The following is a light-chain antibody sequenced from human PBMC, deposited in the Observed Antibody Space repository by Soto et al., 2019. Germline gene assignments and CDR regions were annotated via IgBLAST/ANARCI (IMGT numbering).Light chain of an antibody. CDR2: GAS. CDR1: QSVSSSY. Sequence: EIVLTQSPGTLSLSPWSRATLSCRASQSVSSSYLAWYQQKPGQAPRLLIYGASIRATGIPDRFSGSGSGTDFTLTISRLEPEDFAVYYCQQYGSSPWTFGQGTKVEIK. J-gene: IGKJ1*01. V-gene: IGKV3-20*01. CDR3: QQYGSSPWT.